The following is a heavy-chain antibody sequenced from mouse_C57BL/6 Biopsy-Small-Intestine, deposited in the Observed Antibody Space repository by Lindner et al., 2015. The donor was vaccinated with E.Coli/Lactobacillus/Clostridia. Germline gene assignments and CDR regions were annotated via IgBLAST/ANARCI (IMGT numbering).Heavy chain of an antibody. Sequence: VQLQESGPELVKPGDSVKMSCKASGYIFTDFYMDWVKQSHGKSLEWIGYIYPNNGVTSYNRKFKGKATVTVDKSSSTAYMELHSLTSEDSAVYYCARRTGPYAMDYWGRGTSVTVSS. CDR3: ARRTGPYAMDY. CDR2: IYPNNGVT. D-gene: IGHD4-1*01. V-gene: IGHV1-34*02. CDR1: GYIFTDFY. J-gene: IGHJ4*01.